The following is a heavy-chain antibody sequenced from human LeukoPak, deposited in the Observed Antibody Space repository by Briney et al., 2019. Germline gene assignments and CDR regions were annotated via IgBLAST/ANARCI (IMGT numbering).Heavy chain of an antibody. J-gene: IGHJ3*02. V-gene: IGHV1-69*13. Sequence: SVKVSCKASGGSFTFTSHAFSWVRQAPGQGLEWMGGIIPIYGSATYAQKFQGRVTITSDESTRTVYMELSSLRPEDSAVHYCAGFFYDNSGDAFDIWAKGQWSPSLQ. CDR2: IIPIYGSA. D-gene: IGHD3-22*01. CDR3: AGFFYDNSGDAFDI. CDR1: GGSFTFTSHA.